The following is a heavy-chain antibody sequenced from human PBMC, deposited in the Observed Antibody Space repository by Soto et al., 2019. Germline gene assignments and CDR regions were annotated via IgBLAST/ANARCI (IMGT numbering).Heavy chain of an antibody. Sequence: GGSLRLSCAASGFTFSDYYMSWIRQAPGKGLEWVSYISSSGSTIYYADSVKGRFTISRDNAKNSLYLQMNSLRAEDTAVYYCARNEGYCSGGSCFNYYYYYMDVWGKGTTVTVSS. V-gene: IGHV3-11*01. D-gene: IGHD2-15*01. CDR3: ARNEGYCSGGSCFNYYYYYMDV. CDR1: GFTFSDYY. CDR2: ISSSGSTI. J-gene: IGHJ6*03.